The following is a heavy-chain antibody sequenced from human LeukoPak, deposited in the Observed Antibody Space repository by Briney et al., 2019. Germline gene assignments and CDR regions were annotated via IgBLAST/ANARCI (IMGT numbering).Heavy chain of an antibody. J-gene: IGHJ4*02. CDR1: GFTVSSNY. CDR3: AKDGVEVVAGTYGY. CDR2: IYSGGST. V-gene: IGHV3-53*01. Sequence: GGSLRLSCAASGFTVSSNYMSWVRQAPGKGLEWVSVIYSGGSTYYADSVKGRFTISRDNAKNSLYLQMNSLRAEDTAVYYCAKDGVEVVAGTYGYWGQGTLVTVSS. D-gene: IGHD6-19*01.